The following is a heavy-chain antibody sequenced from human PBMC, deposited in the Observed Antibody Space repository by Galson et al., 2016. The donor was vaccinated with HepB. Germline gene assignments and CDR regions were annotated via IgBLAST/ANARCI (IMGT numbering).Heavy chain of an antibody. J-gene: IGHJ3*02. V-gene: IGHV3-74*01. Sequence: SLRLSCAASGFNFITTWMHWVRQSPGKGLVWVSRINGDGRITNYADYVRGRFTISRDNAKNTWSMQMNSLRAEDTAIYYCVRDFLWGEGADAFDIWGQGTRVTVSS. CDR1: GFNFITTW. CDR3: VRDFLWGEGADAFDI. CDR2: INGDGRIT. D-gene: IGHD3-16*01.